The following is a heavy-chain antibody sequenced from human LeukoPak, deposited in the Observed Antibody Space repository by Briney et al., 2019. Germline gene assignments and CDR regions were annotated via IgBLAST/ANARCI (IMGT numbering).Heavy chain of an antibody. CDR2: IRSKGYGGTA. CDR3: TRGGQELGKGYFFDY. V-gene: IGHV3-49*04. CDR1: GFIFGDYA. J-gene: IGHJ4*02. Sequence: GGSLRLSCTVSGFIFGDYAMSWVRQAPGKGLEWLGLIRSKGYGGTAEYAASVKGRLSVSRDDSRSIAYLQVDSLKTEDTGVYHCTRGGQELGKGYFFDYWGQGILVTVSS. D-gene: IGHD6-13*01.